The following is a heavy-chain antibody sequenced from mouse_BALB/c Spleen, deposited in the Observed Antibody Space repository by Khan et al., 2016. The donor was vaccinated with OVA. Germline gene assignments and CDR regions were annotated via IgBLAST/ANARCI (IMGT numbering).Heavy chain of an antibody. CDR1: GYSFTSYL. Sequence: VQLKQSGTVLARPGASVKMSCKASGYSFTSYLIHWVIQRPGQGLEWIGDIYPGNSDTTYNQKFKDKAKLTAGTSANTAYLELRSLTTEDSAVYYCARGGDSYFAYWGQGTIVTVSA. CDR2: IYPGNSDT. J-gene: IGHJ3*01. V-gene: IGHV1-5*01. D-gene: IGHD1-1*01. CDR3: ARGGDSYFAY.